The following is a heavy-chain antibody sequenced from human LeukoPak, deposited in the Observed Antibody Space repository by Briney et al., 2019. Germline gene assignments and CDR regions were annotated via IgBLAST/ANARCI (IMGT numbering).Heavy chain of an antibody. Sequence: GRSLRLSCAASGFTFSSYGMHWVRQAPGKGLEWVAVIWYNGSNKYYADPVKGRFTISRDNSKNTLYLQMNSLRAEDTAVYYCAREGPEYSYKDYWGQGTLVTVSS. CDR1: GFTFSSYG. CDR2: IWYNGSNK. D-gene: IGHD5-18*01. V-gene: IGHV3-33*01. J-gene: IGHJ4*02. CDR3: AREGPEYSYKDY.